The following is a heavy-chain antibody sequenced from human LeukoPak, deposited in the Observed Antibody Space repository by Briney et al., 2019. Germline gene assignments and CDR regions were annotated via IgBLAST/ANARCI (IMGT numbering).Heavy chain of an antibody. CDR1: GCTFTSYA. D-gene: IGHD4-17*01. J-gene: IGHJ5*02. CDR2: IIPIFGTA. CDR3: ATAPSILYGDYSLGWFDP. Sequence: ASVNVSCKASGCTFTSYAISWVRHAPGQGLEWMGGIIPIFGTANYAQKFQGRVTITTDESTSTTYLELSSLRSEDTAVYYCATAPSILYGDYSLGWFDPWGQGTLVTVSS. V-gene: IGHV1-69*05.